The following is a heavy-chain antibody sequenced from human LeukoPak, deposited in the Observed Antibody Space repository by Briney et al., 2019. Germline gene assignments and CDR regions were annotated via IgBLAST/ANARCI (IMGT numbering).Heavy chain of an antibody. Sequence: PGGSLRLSCAASGFTFSDYYMSWIRQPPGKGLEWIGEINHSGSTNYNPSLKSRVTISIDTSKNQFSLRVNSVTAADTAVYYCARLPLGAFGEVLNFDYWGQGSLVTVSS. CDR2: INHSGST. J-gene: IGHJ4*02. D-gene: IGHD3-10*01. V-gene: IGHV4-34*01. CDR3: ARLPLGAFGEVLNFDY. CDR1: GFTFSDYY.